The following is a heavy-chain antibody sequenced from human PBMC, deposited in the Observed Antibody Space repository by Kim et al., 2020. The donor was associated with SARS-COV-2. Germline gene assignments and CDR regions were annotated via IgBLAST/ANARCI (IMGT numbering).Heavy chain of an antibody. V-gene: IGHV4-34*01. Sequence: SETLSLTCAVSGGSFSGYYWTWIRQPPGMALEWVGEINHLGTTRYSPALKSRVAMSIDTSTNQFSLRLTSVTAADTGGYYCSGQRGQYYGSGRVYYWGQGTPVTVSS. J-gene: IGHJ4*02. CDR3: SGQRGQYYGSGRVYY. CDR1: GGSFSGYY. D-gene: IGHD3-10*01. CDR2: INHLGTT.